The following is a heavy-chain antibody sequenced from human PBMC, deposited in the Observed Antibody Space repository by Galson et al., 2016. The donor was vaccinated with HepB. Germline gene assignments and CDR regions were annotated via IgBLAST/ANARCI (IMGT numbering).Heavy chain of an antibody. CDR3: ARDRLRGVVGSFHP. J-gene: IGHJ5*02. D-gene: IGHD3-10*01. CDR1: GFTVSDNY. V-gene: IGHV3-53*01. Sequence: SLRLSCAASGFTVSDNYITWVRQAPGKRLEWVSIIYDGGLTYYADSVKGRFTISRDNSKNTVYLQMNSLTAEDTAIYYCARDRLRGVVGSFHPWGQGTLVTVSS. CDR2: IYDGGLT.